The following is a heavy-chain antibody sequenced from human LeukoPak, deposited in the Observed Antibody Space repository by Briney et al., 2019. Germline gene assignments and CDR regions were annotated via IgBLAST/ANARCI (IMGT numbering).Heavy chain of an antibody. CDR1: GFTVSSNY. J-gene: IGHJ4*02. D-gene: IGHD1-26*01. CDR3: ARVRPRVGAEYYFDY. CDR2: IYSGGST. Sequence: GGSLRLSCAASGFTVSSNYMSWVRQAPGKGLEWVSVIYSGGSTYYADSVKGRFTISRDNSKNTLYLQMNSLRAEDTAVYYYARVRPRVGAEYYFDYWGQGTLVTVSS. V-gene: IGHV3-53*01.